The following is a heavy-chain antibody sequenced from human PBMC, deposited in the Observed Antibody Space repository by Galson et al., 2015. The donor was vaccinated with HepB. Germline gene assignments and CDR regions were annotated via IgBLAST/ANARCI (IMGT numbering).Heavy chain of an antibody. Sequence: SLRLSCAASGFTVRSNYMSWVRQAPGKGLEWVSTTYSGDTTYYADPVKGRFTISRDNTKNTLYLQMNSLRAEDTAMYYCASRGRYYDSSGSPPRWGQGTLVTVSS. CDR3: ASRGRYYDSSGSPPR. J-gene: IGHJ4*02. D-gene: IGHD3-22*01. CDR2: TYSGDTT. CDR1: GFTVRSNY. V-gene: IGHV3-66*02.